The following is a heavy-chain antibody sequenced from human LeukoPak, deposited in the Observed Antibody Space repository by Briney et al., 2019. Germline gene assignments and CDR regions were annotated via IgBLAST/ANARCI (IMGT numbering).Heavy chain of an antibody. D-gene: IGHD3-10*01. CDR2: IYYSGST. CDR1: GGSISTFY. Sequence: SETLSLTCTVSGGSISTFYWSWIRQPPGKELEWIGYIYYSGSTNYNPSLEGRVTISVDTSKNHFSVKLSSVTAADTAVYYCARSQNYYGSGDYWSQGTLVTVSS. V-gene: IGHV4-59*01. CDR3: ARSQNYYGSGDY. J-gene: IGHJ4*02.